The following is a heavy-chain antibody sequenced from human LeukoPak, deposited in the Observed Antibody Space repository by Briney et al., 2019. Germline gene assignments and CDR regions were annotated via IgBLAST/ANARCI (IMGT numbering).Heavy chain of an antibody. CDR2: ISPYNGDT. Sequence: ASVKVSCKASGYTFTTYGVTWVRQAPGQGLEWMGWISPYNGDTNYAQKLQGRVTLTTDTSTSPAYMELRSLRSDDTAVYYCARDGAVAAVFDYWGQGTLVTVSS. CDR3: ARDGAVAAVFDY. J-gene: IGHJ4*02. V-gene: IGHV1-18*01. D-gene: IGHD6-19*01. CDR1: GYTFTTYG.